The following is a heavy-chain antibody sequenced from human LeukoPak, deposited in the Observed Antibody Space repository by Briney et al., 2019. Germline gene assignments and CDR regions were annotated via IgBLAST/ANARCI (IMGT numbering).Heavy chain of an antibody. CDR1: GFTFSKAW. J-gene: IGHJ4*02. Sequence: GGSLRLSCAASGFTFSKAWMSWVRQAPGKGLEWVGRVKSKTDGGTTAYAAPVKGRFTISRDDSKNTLYLQMNSLKTEDTAVYYCSHDYGGYGGYDYWGQGTLVTVSS. V-gene: IGHV3-15*01. CDR2: VKSKTDGGTT. D-gene: IGHD4-17*01. CDR3: SHDYGGYGGYDY.